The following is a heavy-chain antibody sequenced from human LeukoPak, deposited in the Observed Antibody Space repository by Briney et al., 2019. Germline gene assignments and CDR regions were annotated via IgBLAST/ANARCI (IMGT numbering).Heavy chain of an antibody. CDR2: IIPILGIA. Sequence: ASVEVSCKASGGTFSSYAISWVRQAPGQGLEWMGRIIPILGIANYAQKFQGRVTITADKSTSTAYMELSSLRSEDTAVYYCARDSFRSTVELDYWGQGTLVTVSS. D-gene: IGHD4-23*01. CDR1: GGTFSSYA. V-gene: IGHV1-69*04. J-gene: IGHJ4*02. CDR3: ARDSFRSTVELDY.